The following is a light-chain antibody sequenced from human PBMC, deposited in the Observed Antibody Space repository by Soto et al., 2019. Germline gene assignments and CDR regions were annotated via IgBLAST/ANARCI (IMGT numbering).Light chain of an antibody. Sequence: DIQMTQSPSTLSASVGERVTITCRASQSISSWLAWYQQKPGKAPKLLIYDASSLESGVPSRFSGSGSGTEFTLTISSLQPDDFATYYCQQENSYSPPWTLGHGTKVESK. CDR2: DAS. CDR3: QQENSYSPPWT. CDR1: QSISSW. V-gene: IGKV1-5*01. J-gene: IGKJ1*01.